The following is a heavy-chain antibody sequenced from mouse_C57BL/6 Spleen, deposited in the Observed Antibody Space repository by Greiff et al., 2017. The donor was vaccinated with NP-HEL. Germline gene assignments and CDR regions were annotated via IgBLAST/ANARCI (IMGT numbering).Heavy chain of an antibody. CDR1: GFNIKDYY. CDR2: IDPEDGET. J-gene: IGHJ3*01. V-gene: IGHV14-2*01. CDR3: ARNYGSSAWFAY. Sequence: EVQVVESGAELVKPGASVKLSCTASGFNIKDYYMHWVKQRTEQGLEWIGRIDPEDGETKYAPKFQGKATITADTSSNTAYLQLSSLTSEDTAVYYWARNYGSSAWFAYWGQGTLVTVSA. D-gene: IGHD1-1*01.